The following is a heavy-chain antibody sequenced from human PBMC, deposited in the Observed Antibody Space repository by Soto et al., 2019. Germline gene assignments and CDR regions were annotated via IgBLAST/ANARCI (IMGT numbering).Heavy chain of an antibody. J-gene: IGHJ6*02. CDR3: ARGPVGVLMVYARGKTGLRMDV. CDR2: ISYDGSNK. Sequence: GGSLRLSCAASGFTFSSYAMHWVRQAPGKGLEWVAVISYDGSNKYYADSVKGRFTISRDNSKNTLYLQMNSLRAEDTAVYYCARGPVGVLMVYARGKTGLRMDVWGQGTTVTVSS. CDR1: GFTFSSYA. V-gene: IGHV3-30-3*01. D-gene: IGHD2-8*01.